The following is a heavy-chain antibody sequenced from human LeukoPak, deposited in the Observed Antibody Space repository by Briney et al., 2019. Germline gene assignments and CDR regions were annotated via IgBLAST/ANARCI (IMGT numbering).Heavy chain of an antibody. Sequence: GASVKVSCKASGGTFSSYAISWVRQAPGQGLEWMGGIIPIFGTANCAQKFQGRVTVTTDESTSTAYMELSSLRSEDTAVYYCARASWGCLSGGSCYSLDYWGQGTLVTVSS. CDR3: ARASWGCLSGGSCYSLDY. V-gene: IGHV1-69*05. CDR1: GGTFSSYA. D-gene: IGHD2-15*01. CDR2: IIPIFGTA. J-gene: IGHJ4*02.